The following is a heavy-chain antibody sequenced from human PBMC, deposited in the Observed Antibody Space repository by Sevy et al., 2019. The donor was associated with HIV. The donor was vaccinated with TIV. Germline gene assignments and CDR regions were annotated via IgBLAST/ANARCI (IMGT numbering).Heavy chain of an antibody. Sequence: SETLSLTCAVYGGSFSGYYWRWIRQPPGKGLEWIGEINHSGSTNYNPSLKCRVTISVDTSKNQFSLKLSSVTAADTAVYYCARGGRIVVVPAAKFRQWLVGYYFDYWGQGTLVTVSS. V-gene: IGHV4-34*01. J-gene: IGHJ4*02. CDR3: ARGGRIVVVPAAKFRQWLVGYYFDY. CDR2: INHSGST. CDR1: GGSFSGYY. D-gene: IGHD2-2*01.